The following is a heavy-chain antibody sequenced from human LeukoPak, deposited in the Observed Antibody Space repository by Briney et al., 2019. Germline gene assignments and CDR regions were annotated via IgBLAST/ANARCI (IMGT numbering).Heavy chain of an antibody. D-gene: IGHD3-10*02. CDR2: INSDGSST. Sequence: GGSLRLSCAPSASTFSSHWMHSVRQAPGEGLVWVSRINSDGSSTSYADSVKGRFTISRDNAKNSLYLQMNSLRAEDTAVYYCAELGITVIGGVWGKGTTVTISS. CDR3: AELGITVIGGV. CDR1: ASTFSSHW. V-gene: IGHV3-74*01. J-gene: IGHJ6*04.